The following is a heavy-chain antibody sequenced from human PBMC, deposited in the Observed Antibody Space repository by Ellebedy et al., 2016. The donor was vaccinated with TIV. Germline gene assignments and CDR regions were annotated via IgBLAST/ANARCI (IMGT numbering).Heavy chain of an antibody. J-gene: IGHJ4*02. CDR3: ASWDFDY. D-gene: IGHD7-27*01. CDR2: IWYDGSIK. CDR1: GLTFSRYG. Sequence: PGGSLRLSCAASGLTFSRYGMHWIRQAPDKGLERVAVIWYDGSIKYLADSVKGRFTISRDNFNNTLYLQMNSLRAEDTAVYWCASWDFDYWGQGTLVTVSS. V-gene: IGHV3-33*01.